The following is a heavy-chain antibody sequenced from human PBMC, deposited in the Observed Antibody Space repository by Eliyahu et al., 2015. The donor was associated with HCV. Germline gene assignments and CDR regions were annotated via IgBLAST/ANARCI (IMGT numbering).Heavy chain of an antibody. J-gene: IGHJ4*02. Sequence: EVQLLESGGGLVQPGGSLRLSCAASGFTFSSNAMSWVRQAPGKGLERVSTISGSGGSTYSADSVKGRFTISRDNSKNTLYLQMNSLRAEDTAVYYCVRLELATIMAFDYWGQGTLVTVSS. CDR1: GFTFSSNA. V-gene: IGHV3-23*01. D-gene: IGHD5-24*01. CDR3: VRLELATIMAFDY. CDR2: ISGSGGST.